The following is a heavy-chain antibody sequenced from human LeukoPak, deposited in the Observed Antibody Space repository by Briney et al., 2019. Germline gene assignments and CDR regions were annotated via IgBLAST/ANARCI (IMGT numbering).Heavy chain of an antibody. CDR3: ARSRTEHYDFWSGSGALNWFDP. CDR2: ISSSSSYI. J-gene: IGHJ5*02. Sequence: GGSLRLSCAASGFTFSSYSMNWVRQAPGKGLEWVSSISSSSSYIYYADSVKGRFTISRDNAKNSLYLQMNSLRAEDTAVYYCARSRTEHYDFWSGSGALNWFDPWGQGTLVTVSS. D-gene: IGHD3-3*01. CDR1: GFTFSSYS. V-gene: IGHV3-21*01.